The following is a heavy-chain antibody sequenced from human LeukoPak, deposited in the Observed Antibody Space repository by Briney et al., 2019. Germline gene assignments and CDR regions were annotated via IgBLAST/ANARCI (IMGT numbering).Heavy chain of an antibody. CDR1: GGSISSGDYY. J-gene: IGHJ2*01. D-gene: IGHD3-22*01. CDR2: IYYSGST. CDR3: ARSPQSAPEYYYDSSGYYYWYFDL. Sequence: SETLSLTCTVSGGSISSGDYYWSWIRQPPWKGLEWIGYIYYSGSTYYNPSLKSRVTISVDTSKNQFSLKLSSVTAADTAVYYCARSPQSAPEYYYDSSGYYYWYFDLWGRGTLVTVSS. V-gene: IGHV4-30-4*02.